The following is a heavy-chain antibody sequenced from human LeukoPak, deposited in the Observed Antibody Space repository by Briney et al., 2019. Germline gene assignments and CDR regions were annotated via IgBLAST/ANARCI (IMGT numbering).Heavy chain of an antibody. CDR2: ISSSSSDI. Sequence: GGSLRLSCAASGFTFSSYSMNWVRQAPGKGLEWVSSISSSSSDIYYADSVKGRFTISRDSAKNSLYLQMNSPRAEDTAVYYCARPEDYYGSGRGRGMDVWGQGTTVTVSS. CDR1: GFTFSSYS. J-gene: IGHJ6*02. V-gene: IGHV3-21*01. CDR3: ARPEDYYGSGRGRGMDV. D-gene: IGHD3-10*01.